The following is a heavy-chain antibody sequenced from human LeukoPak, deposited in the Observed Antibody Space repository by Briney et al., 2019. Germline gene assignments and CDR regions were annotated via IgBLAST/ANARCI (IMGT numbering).Heavy chain of an antibody. V-gene: IGHV3-66*01. D-gene: IGHD6-25*01. CDR2: IYSGGST. CDR3: ARGRSVIGAFASDFDY. Sequence: GGSLRLSCAASGFTFTNYAMSWVRQAPGKGLEWVSLIYSGGSTYYADSVKGRFTISRDNSKNTLYLQMNSLRAEDTAVYYCARGRSVIGAFASDFDYWGQGTLVTVSS. J-gene: IGHJ4*02. CDR1: GFTFTNYA.